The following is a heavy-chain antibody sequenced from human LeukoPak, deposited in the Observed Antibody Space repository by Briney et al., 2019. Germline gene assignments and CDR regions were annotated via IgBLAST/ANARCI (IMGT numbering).Heavy chain of an antibody. CDR1: DFTFA. CDR2: INGRGDDS. V-gene: IGHV3-23*01. CDR3: VRMRGPERRHCFDY. D-gene: IGHD1-1*01. Sequence: PGGSLRLSCVVSDFTFAVSWVCPAPGKGLEWISTINGRGDDSFHADSVKGRFTISRDTSKNTLYLHMSSLRAADTAMYFCVRMRGPERRHCFDYWSQGALLIVSS. J-gene: IGHJ4*02.